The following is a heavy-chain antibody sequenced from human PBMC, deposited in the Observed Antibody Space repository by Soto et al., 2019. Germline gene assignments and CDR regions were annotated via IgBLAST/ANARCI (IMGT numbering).Heavy chain of an antibody. CDR2: ISASGSST. CDR1: GFTFDTYA. Sequence: EVQLLESGGGLVQPGGSLRLSCVPSGFTFDTYAMSWVRQIPGKGLEWVSTISASGSSTYYADSVKGRFTVSRDNVKKTLHLQLNSVTAEDAAVYYSAKRGPGTDYYYGLDVWGQGTTVTVSS. D-gene: IGHD3-10*01. V-gene: IGHV3-23*01. CDR3: AKRGPGTDYYYGLDV. J-gene: IGHJ6*02.